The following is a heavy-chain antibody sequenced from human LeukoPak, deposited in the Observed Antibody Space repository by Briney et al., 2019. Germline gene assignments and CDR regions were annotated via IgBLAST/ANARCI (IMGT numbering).Heavy chain of an antibody. D-gene: IGHD2-2*01. V-gene: IGHV1-46*01. CDR2: ISPSGGST. CDR1: GYTFTSNY. CDR3: ARSTGGLAFDY. J-gene: IGHJ4*02. Sequence: ASVKVSCKAFGYTFTSNYMHWVRQAPGQGPEWMGVISPSGGSTTYTQKFQGRVTMTTDTSTSTAYMELRSLRSDDTAVYYCARSTGGLAFDYWGQGTLVTVSS.